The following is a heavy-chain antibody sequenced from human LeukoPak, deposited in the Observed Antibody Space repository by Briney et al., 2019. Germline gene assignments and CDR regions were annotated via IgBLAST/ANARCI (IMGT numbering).Heavy chain of an antibody. Sequence: GASVRLSRELAGNRVRVLIFDGVRQAHGKGNGWMGGFDPEDGERTYAQKVEGRVTMTEDRSTDTAYMELSSLRSEDTAVYYCATIGFTIVRGGKTYYYYGMTSGAKGPRSPSP. CDR3: ATIGFTIVRGGKTYYYYGMTS. V-gene: IGHV1-24*01. J-gene: IGHJ6*02. CDR2: FDPEDGER. D-gene: IGHD3-10*01. CDR1: GNRVRVLI.